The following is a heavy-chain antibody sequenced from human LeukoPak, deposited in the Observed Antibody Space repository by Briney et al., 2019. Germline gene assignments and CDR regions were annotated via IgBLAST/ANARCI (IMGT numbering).Heavy chain of an antibody. V-gene: IGHV3-15*01. D-gene: IGHD2-21*02. J-gene: IGHJ3*02. CDR1: GFSFRNAW. CDR2: IKSKTDGGTT. Sequence: KPGGSLRLSCAASGFSFRNAWMSWVRQAPGKGLEWVGRIKSKTDGGTTDYAAPVKGRFTISRDDSKNTLYLQMNSLKTEDTAVYYCTTVWNCGGDCSDAFDIWGQGTKVTVSS. CDR3: TTVWNCGGDCSDAFDI.